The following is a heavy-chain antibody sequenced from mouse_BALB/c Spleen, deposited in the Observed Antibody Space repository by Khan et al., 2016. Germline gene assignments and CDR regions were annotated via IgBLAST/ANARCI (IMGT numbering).Heavy chain of an antibody. V-gene: IGHV3-2*02. D-gene: IGHD1-1*01. CDR2: ISYSGST. J-gene: IGHJ1*01. CDR1: GHSITSDYA. Sequence: EVQLQESGPGLVKPSQSLSLTCPVTGHSITSDYAWNWIRQFPGNKLEWMGYISYSGSTSYNPSLKSRISINRDTSKNQFFLQLNSVTTEDTATYYCANYYGSSYWYFDVWGAGTTVTVSS. CDR3: ANYYGSSYWYFDV.